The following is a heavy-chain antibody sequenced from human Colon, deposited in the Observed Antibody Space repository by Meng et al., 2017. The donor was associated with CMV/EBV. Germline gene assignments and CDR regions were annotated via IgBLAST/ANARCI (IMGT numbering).Heavy chain of an antibody. D-gene: IGHD1-1*01. J-gene: IGHJ4*02. CDR1: GFHFVNAW. V-gene: IGHV3-15*07. CDR3: TTDFARTLAGFDY. Sequence: SGFHFVNAWMSWVRQAPGKGLEWVGHIKNNIDGGTTDYAAPVKGRFTISRDDSENTVYLEMNSLKSEDTAVYYCTTDFARTLAGFDYWGQGALVTVSS. CDR2: IKNNIDGGTT.